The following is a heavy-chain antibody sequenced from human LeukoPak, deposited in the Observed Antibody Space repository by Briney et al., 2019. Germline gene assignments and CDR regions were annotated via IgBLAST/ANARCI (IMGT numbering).Heavy chain of an antibody. Sequence: GASVKVSCKASGYTFTVYYMHWVRQAPGQGLEWMGWINPNSGGTNYAQKFQGRVTMTRDTSISTAYMELSRLRSDDTAVYYCARDRKAIVVVTAIPRYNWFDPWGQGTLVTVSS. D-gene: IGHD2-21*02. CDR3: ARDRKAIVVVTAIPRYNWFDP. J-gene: IGHJ5*02. CDR2: INPNSGGT. V-gene: IGHV1-2*02. CDR1: GYTFTVYY.